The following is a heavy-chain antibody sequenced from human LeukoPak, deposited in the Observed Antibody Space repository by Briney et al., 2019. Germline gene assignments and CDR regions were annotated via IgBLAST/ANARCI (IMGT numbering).Heavy chain of an antibody. CDR2: ISHDGTVQ. V-gene: IGHV3-30*18. Sequence: PGGSLRLSCAASRFTFSSYGTQWVRQAPGKGLEWVAVISHDGTVQHYADSVKGRFTISRDNSDNTLYLQMNSLRDEDTAMYYCAKEGTAMASSYFDYWGQGTLITVSS. J-gene: IGHJ4*02. D-gene: IGHD5-18*01. CDR1: RFTFSSYG. CDR3: AKEGTAMASSYFDY.